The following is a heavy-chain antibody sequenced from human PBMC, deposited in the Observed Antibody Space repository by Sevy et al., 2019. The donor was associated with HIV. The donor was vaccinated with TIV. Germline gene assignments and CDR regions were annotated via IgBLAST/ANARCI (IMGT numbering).Heavy chain of an antibody. V-gene: IGHV1-2*02. J-gene: IGHJ4*02. CDR3: ASDPIPVVVAATMGGPDY. CDR2: INPNSGGT. Sequence: ASVKVSCKASGYTFTGYYMHWVRQAPGQGLEWMGWINPNSGGTNYAQKFQGRVTMTRDTSISTAYMELSRLRSDDTAVYYCASDPIPVVVAATMGGPDYWGQGTLVTVSS. D-gene: IGHD2-15*01. CDR1: GYTFTGYY.